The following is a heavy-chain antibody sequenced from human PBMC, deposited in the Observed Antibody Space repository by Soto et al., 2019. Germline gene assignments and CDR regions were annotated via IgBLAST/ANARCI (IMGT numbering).Heavy chain of an antibody. CDR3: AKDLVDIVATTLTVDAFDI. Sequence: GGSLRLSCAASGFTFDDYAMHWVRQAPGKGLEWVSGISWNSGSIGYADSVKGRFTISRDNAKNSLYLQMNSLRAEDTALYYCAKDLVDIVATTLTVDAFDIWGQGTMVTVSS. D-gene: IGHD5-12*01. V-gene: IGHV3-9*01. CDR1: GFTFDDYA. CDR2: ISWNSGSI. J-gene: IGHJ3*02.